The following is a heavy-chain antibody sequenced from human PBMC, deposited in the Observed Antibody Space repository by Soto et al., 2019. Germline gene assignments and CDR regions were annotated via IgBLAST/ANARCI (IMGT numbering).Heavy chain of an antibody. Sequence: GESLKISCRTSGYKFTSYWIAWVRQMPGKGLEWMGIIFPSDSDTRYSPSFQGQVTISADRSTSTVFLQWAGLKASDTAVYFCARKDKSGYFNWFDPWGQGTLVTV. CDR3: ARKDKSGYFNWFDP. J-gene: IGHJ5*02. CDR1: GYKFTSYW. V-gene: IGHV5-51*01. D-gene: IGHD3-22*01. CDR2: IFPSDSDT.